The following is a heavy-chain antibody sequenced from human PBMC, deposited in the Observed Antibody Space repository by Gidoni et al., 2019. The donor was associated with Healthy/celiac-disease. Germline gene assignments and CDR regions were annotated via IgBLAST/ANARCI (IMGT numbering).Heavy chain of an antibody. V-gene: IGHV4-34*01. CDR3: ASSRGWITRD. J-gene: IGHJ4*02. CDR1: GGSFSGYY. CDR2: INHSGST. Sequence: QVQLQQWGAGLLKPSETLSLTCAVYGGSFSGYYWSWIRQPPGKGLEWIGEINHSGSTNYNPSLKSRVTISVDTSKNQFSLKLSSVTAADTAVYYCASSRGWITRDWGQGTLVTVSS. D-gene: IGHD6-19*01.